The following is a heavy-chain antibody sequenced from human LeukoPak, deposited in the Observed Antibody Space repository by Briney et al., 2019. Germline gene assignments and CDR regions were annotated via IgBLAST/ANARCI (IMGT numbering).Heavy chain of an antibody. V-gene: IGHV3-30*03. CDR2: ISYDGSK. CDR1: GFTFSSYG. Sequence: GGSLRLSCAASGFTFSSYGMHWVRQTPGKGLEWVAVISYDGSKYNEHSVKGRFTISRDNSKNTLYLQMNSLRVEDTAVYYCATTLGSGWKFDYWGQGTLVTVSS. J-gene: IGHJ4*02. D-gene: IGHD6-19*01. CDR3: ATTLGSGWKFDY.